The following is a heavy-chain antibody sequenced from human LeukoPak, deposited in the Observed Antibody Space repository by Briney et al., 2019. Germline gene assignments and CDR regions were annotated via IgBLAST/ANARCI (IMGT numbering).Heavy chain of an antibody. D-gene: IGHD3-22*01. V-gene: IGHV4-61*01. Sequence: PSETLSLTCTVSGGSISSGSYYWSWIRQPPGKGLEWIGYIYYSGSTNYNPSLKSRVTISVDTSKNQFSLKLSSVTAADTAVYYCARGGSYYYDSSGYLAFWGQGTLVTVSS. CDR1: GGSISSGSYY. J-gene: IGHJ4*02. CDR3: ARGGSYYYDSSGYLAF. CDR2: IYYSGST.